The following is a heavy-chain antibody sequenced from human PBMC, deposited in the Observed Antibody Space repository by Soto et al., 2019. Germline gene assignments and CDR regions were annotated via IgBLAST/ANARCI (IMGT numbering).Heavy chain of an antibody. CDR1: GGTFSSYA. CDR2: IIPIFGTA. V-gene: IGHV1-69*13. CDR3: ATRGPLAYCGGDCYSNFDY. D-gene: IGHD2-21*02. Sequence: SVKVSCKASGGTFSSYAISWVRQAPGQGLEWMGGIIPIFGTANYAQKFQGRVTITADESTSTAYMELSSLRSEDTAVYYCATRGPLAYCGGDCYSNFDYWGQGTLVTVSS. J-gene: IGHJ4*02.